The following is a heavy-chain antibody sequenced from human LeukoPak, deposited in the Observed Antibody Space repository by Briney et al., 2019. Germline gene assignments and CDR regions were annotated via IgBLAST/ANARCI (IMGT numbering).Heavy chain of an antibody. V-gene: IGHV3-23*01. CDR3: AKRMGGAGTYAVDF. CDR1: GFTFSSYA. J-gene: IGHJ4*02. CDR2: ISGSGGST. D-gene: IGHD3-10*01. Sequence: GGSLRLSCASFGFTFSSYAMSWVRQAPGKGLEWGSTISGSGGSTDYADSVKGRFSISRDNSKNTLYLQMNSLRAEDTAVYYCAKRMGGAGTYAVDFWGQGTLVTVSS.